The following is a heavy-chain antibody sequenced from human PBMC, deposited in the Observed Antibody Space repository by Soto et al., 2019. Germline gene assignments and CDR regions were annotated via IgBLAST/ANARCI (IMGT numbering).Heavy chain of an antibody. CDR3: AKDVRYSARKYFQH. CDR1: GFTFSSYG. V-gene: IGHV3-30*18. CDR2: ISYDGSNK. Sequence: QVQLVESGGGVVQPGRSLRLSCAASGFTFSSYGMHWVRQAPGKGLEWVAVISYDGSNKYYADSVKGRFTISRDNSKNALYLQMNSLRAEDTAVYYCAKDVRYSARKYFQHWGQGTLVTVCS. D-gene: IGHD2-21*01. J-gene: IGHJ1*01.